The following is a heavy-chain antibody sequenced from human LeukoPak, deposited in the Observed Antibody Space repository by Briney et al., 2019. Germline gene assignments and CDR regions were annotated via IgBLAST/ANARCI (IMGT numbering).Heavy chain of an antibody. V-gene: IGHV4-34*01. CDR2: INDSGST. D-gene: IGHD4-17*01. CDR3: ARHAGYGDHQGVYYYYYYYMDV. CDR1: GGAFSNYF. Sequence: SETLSLTCAVSGGAFSNYFWTWIRQPPGKGLEWIAEINDSGSTNSNSSLRSRVAISLDTSKNQFSLRLTSVTAADTAVYYCARHAGYGDHQGVYYYYYYYMDVWGKGTTVTVSS. J-gene: IGHJ6*03.